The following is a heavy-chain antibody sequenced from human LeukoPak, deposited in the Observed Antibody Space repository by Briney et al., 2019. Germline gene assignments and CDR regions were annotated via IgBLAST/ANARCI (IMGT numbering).Heavy chain of an antibody. Sequence: ASVKVSCKASGYTFTSYYMHWVRQAPGQGLERMGIINPSGGSTSYAQKFQGRVTMTRDTSTSTVYMELSSLRSEDTAVYYCARDGLGYCSGGSCPKGLDAFDIWGQGTMVTVSS. CDR1: GYTFTSYY. D-gene: IGHD2-15*01. CDR3: ARDGLGYCSGGSCPKGLDAFDI. V-gene: IGHV1-46*01. CDR2: INPSGGST. J-gene: IGHJ3*02.